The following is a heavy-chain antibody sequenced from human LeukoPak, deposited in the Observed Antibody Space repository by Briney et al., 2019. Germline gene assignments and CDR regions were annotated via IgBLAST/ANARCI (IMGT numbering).Heavy chain of an antibody. CDR2: IRYDGSNK. CDR1: GFTFSSYG. J-gene: IGHJ6*03. Sequence: PGGSLRLSCAASGFTFSSYGMHWVRQAPGKGLEWVAFIRYDGSNKYYADSVKGRFTISRDNSKNTLYLQMNSLRAEDTAVYYCAKDGRYYDFWSGYLPLDCYYYMDVWGKGTTVTVSS. D-gene: IGHD3-3*01. V-gene: IGHV3-30*02. CDR3: AKDGRYYDFWSGYLPLDCYYYMDV.